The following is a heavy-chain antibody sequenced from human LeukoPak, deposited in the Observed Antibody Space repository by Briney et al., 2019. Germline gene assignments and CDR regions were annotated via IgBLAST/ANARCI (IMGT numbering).Heavy chain of an antibody. CDR1: GDSISSRSYY. J-gene: IGHJ4*02. Sequence: SETLSLTCTVSGDSISSRSYYWAWIRQPPGKGLEWIGNLYYSGSTDYNPSLKSRVTISVHTSKNQFSLNLISVTAADTAVYYCARSPPFCGGDCYVDYWGQGTQVTVSS. V-gene: IGHV4-39*01. CDR2: LYYSGST. CDR3: ARSPPFCGGDCYVDY. D-gene: IGHD2-21*02.